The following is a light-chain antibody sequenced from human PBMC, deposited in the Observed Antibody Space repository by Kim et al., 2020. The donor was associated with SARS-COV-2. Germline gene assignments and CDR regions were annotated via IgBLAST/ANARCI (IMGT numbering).Light chain of an antibody. CDR1: KLVDKF. V-gene: IGLV3-1*01. CDR3: QAWDSSTGV. J-gene: IGLJ7*01. Sequence: VSPGQTASITCSGDKLVDKFACWYQQKPGQSPVLVIYQDSKRPSGIPERFSGSNSGNTATLTISGTQAMDEADYYCQAWDSSTGVFGGGTQLTVL. CDR2: QDS.